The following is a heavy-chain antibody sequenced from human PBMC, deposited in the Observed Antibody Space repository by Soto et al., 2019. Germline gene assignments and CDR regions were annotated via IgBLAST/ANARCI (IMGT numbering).Heavy chain of an antibody. D-gene: IGHD2-2*01. CDR1: GGSISSSSYY. CDR2: IYYSGST. J-gene: IGHJ6*03. V-gene: IGHV4-39*01. CDR3: AIKNDIVVVPAAISGYYYYMDV. Sequence: SETLSLTCTVSGGSISSSSYYWGWIRQPPGKGLEWIGSIYYSGSTYYNPSLKSRVTISVDTSKNQFSLKLSSVTAAETAVYYCAIKNDIVVVPAAISGYYYYMDVWGKGTTVTVSS.